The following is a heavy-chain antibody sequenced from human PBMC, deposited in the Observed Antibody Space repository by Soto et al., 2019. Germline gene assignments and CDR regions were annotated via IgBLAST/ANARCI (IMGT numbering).Heavy chain of an antibody. V-gene: IGHV4-31*03. Sequence: PSETLSLTCTVSGGSISSGGYYWSWIRQHPGKGLEWIGYIYYSGSTYYNPSLKSRVTISVDTSKNQFSLKLSSVTAADTAVYYCARDRYCSSTSCYGIDYWGQGTLVTVSS. J-gene: IGHJ4*02. CDR1: GGSISSGGYY. D-gene: IGHD2-2*01. CDR2: IYYSGST. CDR3: ARDRYCSSTSCYGIDY.